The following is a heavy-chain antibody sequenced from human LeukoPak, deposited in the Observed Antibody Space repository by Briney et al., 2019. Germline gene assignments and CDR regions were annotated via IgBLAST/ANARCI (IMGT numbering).Heavy chain of an antibody. Sequence: SLRLSCAASGFTFDDYAMHWVRQAPGKGLEWVSGISWNSGSIGYADSVKGRFTISRDNAKNSLYLQMNSLRAEDTALYYCAKGRTYSSSPTTFDYWGQGTLVTVSS. CDR3: AKGRTYSSSPTTFDY. J-gene: IGHJ4*02. D-gene: IGHD6-13*01. CDR2: ISWNSGSI. CDR1: GFTFDDYA. V-gene: IGHV3-9*01.